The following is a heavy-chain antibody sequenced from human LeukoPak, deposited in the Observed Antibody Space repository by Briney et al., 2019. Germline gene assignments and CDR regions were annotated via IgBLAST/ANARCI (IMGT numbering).Heavy chain of an antibody. CDR3: ASARWDY. V-gene: IGHV4-4*02. Sequence: SGTLSLTCGVSGGSIITNHWWSWVRQPPGKGLEWIGEIYHSGSTNYNPSLMSRVTISVDKSRNQFSLNLISVTAADTAVYYRASARWDYWGQGTLVTVSS. J-gene: IGHJ4*02. CDR1: GGSIITNHW. CDR2: IYHSGST. D-gene: IGHD5-24*01.